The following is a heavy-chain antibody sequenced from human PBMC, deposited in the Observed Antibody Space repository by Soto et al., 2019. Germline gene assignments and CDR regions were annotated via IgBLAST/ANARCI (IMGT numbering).Heavy chain of an antibody. CDR3: TRNSHCTNGVCYPDY. Sequence: GGSLRLSCAASGFTFSGSAIHWVRQASGKGLEWVGRVRSKANSYATAYAASVKGRFTISRDDSENTAYLQMNSLKTEDTAVYYCTRNSHCTNGVCYPDYWGQGTLVTVSS. CDR1: GFTFSGSA. D-gene: IGHD2-8*01. V-gene: IGHV3-73*01. CDR2: VRSKANSYAT. J-gene: IGHJ4*02.